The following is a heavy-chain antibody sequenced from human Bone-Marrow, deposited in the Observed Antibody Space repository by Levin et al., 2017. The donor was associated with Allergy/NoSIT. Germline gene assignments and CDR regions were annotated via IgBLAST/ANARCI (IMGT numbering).Heavy chain of an antibody. CDR2: IFSSGST. Sequence: SCTVSADSIDGYYWSWIRQAPGKGLEWIRYIFSSGSTYSNPSLQSRVTILIDTSKKHISLSLSSVTAADTAVYFCASGTRSYYFDYWSQGSLVTVSS. D-gene: IGHD2-2*01. CDR1: ADSIDGYY. J-gene: IGHJ4*02. CDR3: ASGTRSYYFDY. V-gene: IGHV4-59*01.